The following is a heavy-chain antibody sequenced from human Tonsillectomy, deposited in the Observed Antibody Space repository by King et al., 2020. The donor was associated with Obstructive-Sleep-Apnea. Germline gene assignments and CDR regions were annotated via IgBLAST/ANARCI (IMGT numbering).Heavy chain of an antibody. CDR1: GFTFDDYT. D-gene: IGHD2-15*01. V-gene: IGHV3-43*01. CDR3: AKGVILPNGH. Sequence: DVQLVESGGVVVQPGGSLRLSCAASGFTFDDYTMHWVRQAPGKGLEWVSLISWDGGSTYYADSVKGRFTISRDSSKNSLYLEMNSLRTEDTALYYCAKGVILPNGHWGQGTLVTVSS. CDR2: ISWDGGST. J-gene: IGHJ4*02.